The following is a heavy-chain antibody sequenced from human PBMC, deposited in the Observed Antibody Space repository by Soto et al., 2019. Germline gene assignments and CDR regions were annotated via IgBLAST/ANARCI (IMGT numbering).Heavy chain of an antibody. Sequence: QITLKESGPTLVKPTQTLTLTCTASGLSFGTSGVGVGWIRQPPGKALEWLALIYWNDDQRYSPSLKSSLTITKDTSKNQVVLNMTNVDPVDTATYYCASMTTVATAAFDIWGQGIMVTVPS. D-gene: IGHD4-17*01. CDR3: ASMTTVATAAFDI. J-gene: IGHJ3*02. CDR2: IYWNDDQ. V-gene: IGHV2-5*01. CDR1: GLSFGTSGVG.